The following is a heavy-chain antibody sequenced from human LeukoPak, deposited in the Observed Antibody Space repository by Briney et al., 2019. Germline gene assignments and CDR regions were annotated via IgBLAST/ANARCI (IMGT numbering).Heavy chain of an antibody. Sequence: GASVKVSCKASGGTFSSYAISWVRQAPGQGLEWMGGIIPIFGTANYAQKFQGRVTITTDESTSTAYMELSSLRSEDTAVYYCARGRSVVGATPGHYYYYMDVWGKGTTVTVSS. D-gene: IGHD1-26*01. CDR1: GGTFSSYA. CDR3: ARGRSVVGATPGHYYYYMDV. V-gene: IGHV1-69*05. CDR2: IIPIFGTA. J-gene: IGHJ6*03.